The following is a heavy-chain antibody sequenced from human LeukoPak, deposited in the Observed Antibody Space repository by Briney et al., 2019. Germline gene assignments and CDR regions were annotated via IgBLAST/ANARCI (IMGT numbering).Heavy chain of an antibody. D-gene: IGHD2-2*01. CDR1: GGSISSSNW. Sequence: PSGTLFLTCVVSGGSISSSNWWSWVRQPPGKGLEWIGEIYHSGSTNYNPSLKSRVTISVDKSKNQFSLMLSSVTAADTAVYYCVREDIVVVPAANYWGQGTLVTVSS. CDR3: VREDIVVVPAANY. CDR2: IYHSGST. V-gene: IGHV4-4*02. J-gene: IGHJ4*02.